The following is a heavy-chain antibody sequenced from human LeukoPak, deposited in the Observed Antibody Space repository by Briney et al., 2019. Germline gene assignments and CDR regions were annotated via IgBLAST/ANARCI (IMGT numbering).Heavy chain of an antibody. J-gene: IGHJ6*02. D-gene: IGHD2-15*01. Sequence: GGSLRLSCAASGFTFSSYAMSWVRQAPGKGLEWVAVISYDGSNEYYAGSVKGRFTMSRDNSKNRLYLQMNSLRAEDTAVYYCARDGVAPYYYYGMDVWGQGTTVTVSS. CDR3: ARDGVAPYYYYGMDV. CDR1: GFTFSSYA. V-gene: IGHV3-30-3*01. CDR2: ISYDGSNE.